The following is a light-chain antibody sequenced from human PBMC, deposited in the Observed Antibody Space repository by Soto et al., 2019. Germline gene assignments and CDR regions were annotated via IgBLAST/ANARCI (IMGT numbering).Light chain of an antibody. V-gene: IGKV3-20*01. Sequence: EVVLAQSPGTLSLSRLDGGGLXCRHSQNLSRYFLAWYQHKPGQAPRLLISGASRRATGIPDRFSGAGSGTDFTLTISRLEPEDFALYYCQQHDILPITFGQGTRLEIK. CDR1: QNLSRYF. CDR2: GAS. CDR3: QQHDILPIT. J-gene: IGKJ5*01.